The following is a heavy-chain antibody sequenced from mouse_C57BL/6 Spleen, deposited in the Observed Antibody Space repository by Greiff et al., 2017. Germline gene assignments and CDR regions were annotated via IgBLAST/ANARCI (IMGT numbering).Heavy chain of an antibody. V-gene: IGHV5-15*01. D-gene: IGHD3-1*01. J-gene: IGHJ4*01. CDR1: GFTFSDYG. CDR3: ARHPRDARDY. CDR2: ISNLAYSI. Sequence: EVKLMESGGGLVQPGGSLKLSCAASGFTFSDYGMAWVRQAPRKGLEWVAFISNLAYSIYYAATVTGRFPISRENAKNTLYLEMSCLRSEDTAMDYCARHPRDARDYWGQGTSVTVSS.